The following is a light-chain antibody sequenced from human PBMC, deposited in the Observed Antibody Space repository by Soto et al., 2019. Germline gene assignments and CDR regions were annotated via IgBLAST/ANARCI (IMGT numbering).Light chain of an antibody. CDR3: QSYDSSSNWV. CDR1: SSNIGAGYD. Sequence: HSVLTQPPSVSGAPGQRVTISCTGSSSNIGAGYDVHWYQQLPGTAPKLLIYGNSNRPSGVPDRFSGSKSGTSASLAITGLQAEDEADYYCQSYDSSSNWVFGGGTKLTVL. CDR2: GNS. J-gene: IGLJ3*02. V-gene: IGLV1-40*01.